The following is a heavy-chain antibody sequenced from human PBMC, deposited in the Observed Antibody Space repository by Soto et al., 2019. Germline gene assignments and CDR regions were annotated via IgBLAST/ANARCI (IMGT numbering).Heavy chain of an antibody. J-gene: IGHJ4*02. CDR2: ISIRGGDE. CDR3: ARGTIVASQPLDY. CDR1: GFTFSSYA. V-gene: IGHV3-30*03. D-gene: IGHD5-12*01. Sequence: QVQLVESGGGVVQPGKSLRLSCAASGFTFSSYAMHWARQAPGKGLEWVTVISIRGGDEYYAESVRGRFTISRDDSKNTLYLQMDSLRVEDTAVYDCARGTIVASQPLDYWGQGTLVTVSS.